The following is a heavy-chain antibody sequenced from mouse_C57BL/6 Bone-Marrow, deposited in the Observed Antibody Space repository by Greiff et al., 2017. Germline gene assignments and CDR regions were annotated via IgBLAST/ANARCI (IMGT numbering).Heavy chain of an antibody. J-gene: IGHJ1*03. CDR2: IDPENGDT. V-gene: IGHV14-4*01. Sequence: EVQRVESGAELVRPGASVKLSCTASGFNIKDDYMHWVKQRPEQGLEWIGWIDPENGDTEYASKFQGKATITADTSSNTAYLQLSSLTSEDTAVYYCTTGSGVWGTGTTVTVSS. CDR3: TTGSGV. CDR1: GFNIKDDY.